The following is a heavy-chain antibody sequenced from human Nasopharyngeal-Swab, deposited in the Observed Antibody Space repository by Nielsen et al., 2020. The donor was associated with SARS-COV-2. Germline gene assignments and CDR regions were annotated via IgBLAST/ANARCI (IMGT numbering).Heavy chain of an antibody. CDR2: IIPIFGTA. D-gene: IGHD3-22*01. J-gene: IGHJ6*03. CDR3: TCDSSGHYYYYMDV. V-gene: IGHV1-69*06. Sequence: WVRQAPGQGLEWMGGIIPIFGTANYAQKFQGRVTITADKSTSTAYMELSSLRSEDTAVYYCTCDSSGHYYYYMDVWGKGTTVTVSS.